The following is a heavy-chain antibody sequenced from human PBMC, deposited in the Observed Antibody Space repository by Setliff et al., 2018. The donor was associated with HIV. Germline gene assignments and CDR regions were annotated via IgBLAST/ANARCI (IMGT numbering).Heavy chain of an antibody. D-gene: IGHD6-19*01. V-gene: IGHV3-7*03. CDR3: ARRGFVSAWYDQPIYFYYYMDV. CDR1: GFTFSGNW. J-gene: IGHJ6*03. CDR2: INHDESQK. Sequence: PGGSLRLSCAASGFTFSGNWMSWVRQAPGKGLEWVANINHDESQKYYVGTVKGRVTLSRDNAKNSLFLQMNSLRVEDTAVYYCARRGFVSAWYDQPIYFYYYMDVWGKGTTVTVSS.